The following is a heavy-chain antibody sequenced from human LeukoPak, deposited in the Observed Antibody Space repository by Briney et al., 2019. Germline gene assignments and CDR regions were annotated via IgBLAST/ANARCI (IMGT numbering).Heavy chain of an antibody. Sequence: GGSLRLSCAASGFTFSSCSMNWVRQAPGKGLEWVSFIRSSSSYIYYADSVKGRFTISRDNAKNSLYLQMNSLRAEDTAVYYCARPGIAVAGEFFDYWGQGTLVTVSS. D-gene: IGHD6-19*01. V-gene: IGHV3-21*01. CDR1: GFTFSSCS. CDR3: ARPGIAVAGEFFDY. CDR2: IRSSSSYI. J-gene: IGHJ4*02.